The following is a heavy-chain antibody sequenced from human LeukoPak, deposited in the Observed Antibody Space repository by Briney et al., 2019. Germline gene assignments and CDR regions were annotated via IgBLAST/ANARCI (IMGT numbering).Heavy chain of an antibody. J-gene: IGHJ4*02. CDR1: GFTFSSYS. V-gene: IGHV3-21*01. CDR2: ISSASGYI. Sequence: PGGSLRLSCAASGFTFSSYSMNWVRQAPGKGLEWVSSISSASGYIYYADSLKGRFTISRDNSKNSLYLQMNGLRAEDTAVYYCAREIVSSASFDYWGQGTLVTVSS. D-gene: IGHD3-22*01. CDR3: AREIVSSASFDY.